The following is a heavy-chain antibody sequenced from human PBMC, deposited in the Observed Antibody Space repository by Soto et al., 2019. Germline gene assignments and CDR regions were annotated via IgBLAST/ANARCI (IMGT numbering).Heavy chain of an antibody. Sequence: ASVKVSCKASGYTFTXYYMHWVRQAPGQGLEWMGWINPNSGGTNYAQKFQGWVTMTRDTSISTAYMELSRLRSDDTAVYYCARTPLTIFGVVKFDYWGQGTLVTVSS. CDR3: ARTPLTIFGVVKFDY. J-gene: IGHJ4*02. CDR2: INPNSGGT. CDR1: GYTFTXYY. D-gene: IGHD3-3*01. V-gene: IGHV1-2*04.